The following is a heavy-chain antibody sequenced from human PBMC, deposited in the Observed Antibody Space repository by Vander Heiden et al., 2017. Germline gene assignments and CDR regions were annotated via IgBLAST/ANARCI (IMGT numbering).Heavy chain of an antibody. CDR2: ITGSGGST. J-gene: IGHJ3*02. D-gene: IGHD5-18*01. V-gene: IGHV3-23*01. CDR1: GFPFSCYA. Sequence: EEQLLESAGNLVQPGRSLRLACAAHGFPFSCYAMGWVRQAPGKGLEWVSGITGSGGSTYYAAAVRGRFTISRDNSKNTLYLQMNSLRVEDTAVYYCAISSVDTAMVGHAFDIWGQGTMVTVSS. CDR3: AISSVDTAMVGHAFDI.